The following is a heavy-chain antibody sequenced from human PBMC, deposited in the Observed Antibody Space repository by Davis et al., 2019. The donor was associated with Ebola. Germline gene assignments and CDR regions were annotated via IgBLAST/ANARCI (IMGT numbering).Heavy chain of an antibody. CDR3: STDLSFIALLTSDYHYGIDV. V-gene: IGHV3-15*01. J-gene: IGHJ6*02. Sequence: PGGSLRLSCTASGFTFSDAWMSWVRQAPGKGLEWVGRIKSITNGGTTDYAAPVKGRFTISRDDSKKTLYLQMNSLQTEDTAVYYCSTDLSFIALLTSDYHYGIDVWGQGTTVTVSS. D-gene: IGHD3-16*01. CDR2: IKSITNGGTT. CDR1: GFTFSDAW.